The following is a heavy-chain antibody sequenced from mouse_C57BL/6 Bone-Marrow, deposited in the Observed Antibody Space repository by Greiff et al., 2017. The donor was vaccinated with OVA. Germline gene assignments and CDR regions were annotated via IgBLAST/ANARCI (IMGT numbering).Heavy chain of an antibody. CDR3: ARIYGNYPYYFDY. J-gene: IGHJ2*01. V-gene: IGHV2-9-1*01. Sequence: VQVVESGPGLVAPSQSLSLTCTVSGFSLTSYAISWVRQPPGKGLEWLGVIWTGGGTNYNSALKSRLSISKDNSKSQVFLKMNSLQTDDTARYYCARIYGNYPYYFDYWGQGTTLTVSS. D-gene: IGHD2-1*01. CDR1: GFSLTSYA. CDR2: IWTGGGT.